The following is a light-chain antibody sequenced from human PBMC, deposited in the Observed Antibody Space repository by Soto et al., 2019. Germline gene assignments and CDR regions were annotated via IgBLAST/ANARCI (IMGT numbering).Light chain of an antibody. CDR3: SSYAGRTVI. CDR1: SSDVVGYNY. Sequence: QSVLTQPPSASGSPGQSVTISCTGTSSDVVGYNYVSWYQQHPGKAPKFMIYEVSKRPSGVPDRFSGSKSGNTASLTVSGLQAEDEADYYCSSYAGRTVIFGGGTQLTVL. V-gene: IGLV2-8*01. CDR2: EVS. J-gene: IGLJ2*01.